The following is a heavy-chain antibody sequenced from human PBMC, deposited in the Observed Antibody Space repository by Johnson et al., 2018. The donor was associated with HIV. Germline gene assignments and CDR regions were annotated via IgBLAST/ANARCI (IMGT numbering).Heavy chain of an antibody. CDR1: GFTFTNAW. Sequence: EMQLVESGGGLVKPGGSLRLSCAASGFTFTNAWMNWVRQAPGKGLEWVGRLKSKTDGGTTDYAAPVKCRFTISRDDSKNTLYLQINSLKTDDTAVYYCTTVRGAFDIWGQGTMVTVSS. D-gene: IGHD3-16*01. V-gene: IGHV3-15*01. J-gene: IGHJ3*02. CDR3: TTVRGAFDI. CDR2: LKSKTDGGTT.